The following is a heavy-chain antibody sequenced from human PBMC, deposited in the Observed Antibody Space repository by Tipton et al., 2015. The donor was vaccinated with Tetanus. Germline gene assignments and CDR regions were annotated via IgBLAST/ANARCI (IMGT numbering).Heavy chain of an antibody. Sequence: TLSLTCNVTGALLTTGGYSWGWIRQPAGQGLEWIGYIYQTRSTYFNPSLRSRLTISVDKAKNQFSLKLTSVTAADTAVYYCARATEHDIMTGYDNWGPGTQVTVSS. J-gene: IGHJ4*02. V-gene: IGHV4-30-2*01. CDR2: IYQTRST. D-gene: IGHD3-9*01. CDR3: ARATEHDIMTGYDN. CDR1: GALLTTGGYS.